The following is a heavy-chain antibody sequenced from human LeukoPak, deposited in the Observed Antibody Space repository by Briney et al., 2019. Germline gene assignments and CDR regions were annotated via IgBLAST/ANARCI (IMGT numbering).Heavy chain of an antibody. CDR1: GYTFTSYA. CDR3: ARGSFLGYYDMLFADY. CDR2: INTNTGNP. D-gene: IGHD3-22*01. Sequence: ASVKVSCKASGYTFTSYAMNWVRQAPGQGLEWMGWINTNTGNPTYAQGFTGRFVFSLDTSVSTAYLQISSLKAEDTAVYYCARGSFLGYYDMLFADYWGQGTLDTISS. J-gene: IGHJ4*02. V-gene: IGHV7-4-1*02.